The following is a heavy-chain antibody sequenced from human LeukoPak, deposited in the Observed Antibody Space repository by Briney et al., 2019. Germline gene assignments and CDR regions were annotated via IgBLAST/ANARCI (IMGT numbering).Heavy chain of an antibody. D-gene: IGHD5-12*01. CDR2: MNPNSGNT. V-gene: IGHV1-8*03. Sequence: GASVKVSCKASGYTFTGYDINWVRQATGQGLEWMGWMNPNSGNTGYAQKFQGRVTITRNTSISTAYMELSSLRSEDTAVYYCARVLVATTGGYYYYYMDVWGKGTTVTVSS. CDR3: ARVLVATTGGYYYYYMDV. J-gene: IGHJ6*03. CDR1: GYTFTGYD.